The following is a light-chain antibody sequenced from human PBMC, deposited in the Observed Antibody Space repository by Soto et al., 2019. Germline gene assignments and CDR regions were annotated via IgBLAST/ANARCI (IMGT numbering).Light chain of an antibody. CDR2: GAS. Sequence: EIVMTQSPATLSVSPGERATVSCRASQSVSSNLAWYQQKPGQAPRLLIYGASTRATGIPARFSGSGSGTEFTLNTGSLQSEDFAVYYCQEYNNWPRTFGQGPKLEIK. CDR3: QEYNNWPRT. V-gene: IGKV3-15*01. CDR1: QSVSSN. J-gene: IGKJ2*01.